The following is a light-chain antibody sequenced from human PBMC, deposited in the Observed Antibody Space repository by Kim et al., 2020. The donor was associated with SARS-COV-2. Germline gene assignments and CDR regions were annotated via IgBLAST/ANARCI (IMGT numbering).Light chain of an antibody. Sequence: GTLSLSPGDRATLSCRVSQGVSNYLAWYQQKPGQAPRLLIYEASKRAAGIPARFSGSGSGTDFTLTISRLEPGDSAVYFCQQRGSFGQGTRLEIK. V-gene: IGKV3-11*01. CDR2: EAS. J-gene: IGKJ5*01. CDR3: QQRGS. CDR1: QGVSNY.